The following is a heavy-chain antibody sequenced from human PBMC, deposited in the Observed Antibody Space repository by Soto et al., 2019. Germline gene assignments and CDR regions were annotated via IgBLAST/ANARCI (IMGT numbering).Heavy chain of an antibody. Sequence: SETLSLTCAVYGGSFSGYYWSWIRQPPGKGLEWIGEINHSGSTNYNPSLKSRVTISVDTSKNQFSLKLSSVTAADTAVYYCARGRDIAVAEYRVYFDYWGQGTLVTVSS. V-gene: IGHV4-34*01. CDR3: ARGRDIAVAEYRVYFDY. D-gene: IGHD6-19*01. CDR2: INHSGST. CDR1: GGSFSGYY. J-gene: IGHJ4*02.